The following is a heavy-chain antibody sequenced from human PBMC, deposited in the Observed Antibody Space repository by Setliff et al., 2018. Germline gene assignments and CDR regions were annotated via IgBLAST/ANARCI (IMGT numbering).Heavy chain of an antibody. Sequence: ASVKVSCKASAQTFTAYYVHWVRQAPGQGLEWMGWINPNSGGTNYAQKFQGRVTMAWDTSISTAYMDLSRLTSDDTATYYCTKDLKKWLQFGWYFDLWGRGTLVTVSS. CDR3: TKDLKKWLQFGWYFDL. V-gene: IGHV1-2*02. J-gene: IGHJ2*01. CDR2: INPNSGGT. CDR1: AQTFTAYY. D-gene: IGHD5-12*01.